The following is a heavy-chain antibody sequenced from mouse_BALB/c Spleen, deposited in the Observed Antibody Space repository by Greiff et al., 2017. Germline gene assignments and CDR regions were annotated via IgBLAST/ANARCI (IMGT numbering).Heavy chain of an antibody. CDR3: ARVYGYFDV. Sequence: DVKLVESGGGLVQPGGSRKLSCAASGFTFSDYGMAWVRQAPGKGPEWVAFISNLAYSIYYADTVTGRFTISRENAKNTLYLEMSSLRSEDTAMYYCARVYGYFDVWGAGTTVTVSS. J-gene: IGHJ1*01. CDR1: GFTFSDYG. CDR2: ISNLAYSI. V-gene: IGHV5-15*02. D-gene: IGHD2-10*02.